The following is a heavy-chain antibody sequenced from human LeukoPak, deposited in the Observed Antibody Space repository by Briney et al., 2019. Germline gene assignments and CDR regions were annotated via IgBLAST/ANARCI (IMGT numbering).Heavy chain of an antibody. J-gene: IGHJ5*02. CDR2: ISSSGSTI. Sequence: PGGSLRLSCAASGFTFSSYEMNWVRQAPGKGLEWVSYISSSGSTIYYADSVKGRFTISRDNAKNSLYLQMNSLRAEDTAVYYCARGPQFGELHGCDPWGQGTLVTVSS. V-gene: IGHV3-48*03. CDR1: GFTFSSYE. CDR3: ARGPQFGELHGCDP. D-gene: IGHD3-10*01.